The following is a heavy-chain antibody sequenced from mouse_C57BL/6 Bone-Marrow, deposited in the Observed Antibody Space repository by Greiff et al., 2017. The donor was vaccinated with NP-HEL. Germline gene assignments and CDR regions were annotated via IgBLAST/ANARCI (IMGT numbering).Heavy chain of an antibody. CDR2: INPGSGGT. Sequence: VQLQQSGAELVRPGTSVKVSCKASGYAFTNYLIEWVKQRPGQGLEWIGVINPGSGGTNYNEKFKGKATLTADKSSSTAYMQLSSLTSEDSAVYFCALITTVVALYAMDYWGQGTSVTVSS. D-gene: IGHD1-1*01. CDR1: GYAFTNYL. CDR3: ALITTVVALYAMDY. J-gene: IGHJ4*01. V-gene: IGHV1-54*01.